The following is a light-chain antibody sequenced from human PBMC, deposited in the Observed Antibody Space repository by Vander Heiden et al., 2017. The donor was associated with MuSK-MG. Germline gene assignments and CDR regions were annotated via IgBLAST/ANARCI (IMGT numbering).Light chain of an antibody. CDR1: QLISTW. J-gene: IGKJ1*01. Sequence: DIQMTQSPSTLSASVRDRVTITCRASQLISTWLAWYQQKPGKAPKLLIYKASSLESGVPSRFSGSGSGTEFTLTISSLQPDDFATYYCQQYNSYPWTFGQGTKVEIK. CDR3: QQYNSYPWT. V-gene: IGKV1-5*03. CDR2: KAS.